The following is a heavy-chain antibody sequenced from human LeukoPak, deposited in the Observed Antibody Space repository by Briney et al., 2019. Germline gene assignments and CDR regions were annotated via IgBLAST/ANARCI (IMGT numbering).Heavy chain of an antibody. Sequence: GESLKISCKGSGYSFPTYWIAWVRQVPGKGLEWVAVISSDGNSKHYGDSVRGRFTISRDNSKNTLWLQMSSLRAEDTALYYCARERADAIGAFDSWGQGTLVTVSS. V-gene: IGHV3-30*03. J-gene: IGHJ4*02. CDR1: GYSFPTYW. D-gene: IGHD2-21*01. CDR3: ARERADAIGAFDS. CDR2: ISSDGNSK.